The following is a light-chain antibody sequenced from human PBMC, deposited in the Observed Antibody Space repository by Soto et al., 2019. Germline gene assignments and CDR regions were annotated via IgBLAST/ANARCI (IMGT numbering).Light chain of an antibody. Sequence: EIVMTQSPATLSVSPGERATLSCRASQSVSSDLAWYQQKAGQAPRLLIYGASNRASGFPARFSGSGSGTDFSLTISSLQSEDLAVYYCQQYNNWPHTFGQGTRVEIK. J-gene: IGKJ1*01. CDR1: QSVSSD. V-gene: IGKV3-15*01. CDR3: QQYNNWPHT. CDR2: GAS.